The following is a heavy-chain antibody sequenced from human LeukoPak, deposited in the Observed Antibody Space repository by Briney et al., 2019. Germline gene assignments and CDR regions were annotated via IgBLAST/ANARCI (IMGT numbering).Heavy chain of an antibody. D-gene: IGHD6-13*01. Sequence: SETLSLTCAVYGGFFSGYYWSWIRQPPGKGLEWIGEINHSGSTNYNPSLKSRVTISVDTSKNQFSLKLSSVTAADTAVYYCARAGYSSSWYAYYYYMDVWGKGTTVTVSS. CDR2: INHSGST. CDR3: ARAGYSSSWYAYYYYMDV. J-gene: IGHJ6*03. V-gene: IGHV4-34*01. CDR1: GGFFSGYY.